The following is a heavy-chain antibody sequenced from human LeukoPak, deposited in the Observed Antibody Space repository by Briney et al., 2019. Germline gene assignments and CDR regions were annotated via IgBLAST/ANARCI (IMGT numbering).Heavy chain of an antibody. CDR2: IIPAFGTA. CDR3: ARGDCSSTSCYRDYYYYYMDV. CDR1: GSTFSSYS. D-gene: IGHD2-2*01. Sequence: GASVKVSCKGSGSTFSSYSISWVRQAPGQGLEWMGGIIPAFGTANYAQKFQGRVTITTDESTSTAYMELSSLRSEDTAVYYCARGDCSSTSCYRDYYYYYMDVWGKGTTVTVSS. V-gene: IGHV1-69*05. J-gene: IGHJ6*03.